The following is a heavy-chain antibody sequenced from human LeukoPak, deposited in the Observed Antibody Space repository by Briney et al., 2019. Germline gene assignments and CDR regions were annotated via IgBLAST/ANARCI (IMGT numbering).Heavy chain of an antibody. V-gene: IGHV3-7*01. CDR3: ARYGPFLEWLSYYYYYYMDV. D-gene: IGHD3-3*02. J-gene: IGHJ6*03. CDR2: IKQDGSEK. CDR1: GFTFSSYW. Sequence: PGGSLRLSCAASGFTFSSYWMSWVRQAPGKGLEWVANIKQDGSEKYYVDSVKGRFTISRDNAKTSLYLQMNSLRAEDTAVYYCARYGPFLEWLSYYYYYYMDVWGKGTTVTVSS.